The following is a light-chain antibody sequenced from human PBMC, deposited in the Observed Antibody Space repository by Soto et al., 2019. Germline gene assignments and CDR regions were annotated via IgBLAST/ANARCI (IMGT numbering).Light chain of an antibody. CDR2: DVS. J-gene: IGLJ1*01. CDR3: ASYTTISTYV. CDR1: SNDVGGFNY. Sequence: QSALTQPASVSGSPEQSIAISCTGTSNDVGGFNYVSWYQQHPGKAPKFMIYDVSSRPSGVSDRFSGSKSGNTASLTISGLQAEDEADYYCASYTTISTYVFGTGTKVTVL. V-gene: IGLV2-14*03.